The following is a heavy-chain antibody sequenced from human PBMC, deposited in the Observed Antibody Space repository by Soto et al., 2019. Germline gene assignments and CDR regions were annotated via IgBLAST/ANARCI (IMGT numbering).Heavy chain of an antibody. J-gene: IGHJ3*02. Sequence: QVQLQESGPGLVKPSETLSLTCTVSGGSISSYYWSWIRQPPGKGLEWIGYIYYSGSTNYNPSLKSRVTISVDTSKNQFSLKLSSVTAADTAVYYCARLLSGSGKVGDAFDIWGQGTMVTVSS. CDR2: IYYSGST. CDR3: ARLLSGSGKVGDAFDI. V-gene: IGHV4-59*08. CDR1: GGSISSYY. D-gene: IGHD3-10*01.